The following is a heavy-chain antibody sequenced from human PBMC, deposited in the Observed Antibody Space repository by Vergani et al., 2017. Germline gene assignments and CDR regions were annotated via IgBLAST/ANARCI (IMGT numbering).Heavy chain of an antibody. CDR3: TKGIRGYTGYFFDY. V-gene: IGHV3-23*01. J-gene: IGHJ4*02. CDR1: GFSFPGYA. D-gene: IGHD5-12*01. Sequence: EVQLLESGGGLVQPGGSLRLSCEASGFSFPGYAMSWVRQAPGKGLEWVSSVSGSSATPYYADSVKGRFIISRDNSKNTLHLQMNSLRADDTAVYYCTKGIRGYTGYFFDYWGQGTLATVSS. CDR2: VSGSSATP.